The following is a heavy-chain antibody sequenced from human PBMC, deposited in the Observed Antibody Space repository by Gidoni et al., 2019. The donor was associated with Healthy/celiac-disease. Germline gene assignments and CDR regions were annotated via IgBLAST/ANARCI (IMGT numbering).Heavy chain of an antibody. CDR3: ARAGGYEPYYYYYGMDV. V-gene: IGHV3-66*01. Sequence: EVQLVESGGGLVQPGGSLRLSCAASGFTVSSNYMSWVRQAPGKGLEWVSVIYSGGSTYYADSVKGRFTISRDNSKNTLYLQMNSLRAEDTAVYYCARAGGYEPYYYYYGMDVWGQGTTVTVSS. CDR1: GFTVSSNY. CDR2: IYSGGST. J-gene: IGHJ6*02. D-gene: IGHD3-16*01.